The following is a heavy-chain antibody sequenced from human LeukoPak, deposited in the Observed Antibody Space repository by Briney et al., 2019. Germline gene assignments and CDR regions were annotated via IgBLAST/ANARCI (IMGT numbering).Heavy chain of an antibody. CDR3: ASVAGKYSIDY. CDR1: GGSISSSSYY. D-gene: IGHD6-13*01. Sequence: SETLSLTCTVSGGSISSSSYYWGWIRQPPGKGLEWIGSIYYSGSTYYNPSLKSRVTISVDTSKNQFSLKLSSVTAADTAVFYCASVAGKYSIDYWGQGTLVTVSS. J-gene: IGHJ4*02. CDR2: IYYSGST. V-gene: IGHV4-39*01.